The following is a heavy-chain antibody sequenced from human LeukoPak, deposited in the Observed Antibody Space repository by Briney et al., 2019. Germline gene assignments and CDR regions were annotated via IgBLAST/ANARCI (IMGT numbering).Heavy chain of an antibody. CDR2: IWYDGSNK. CDR1: GFTFSSYG. D-gene: IGHD3-22*01. CDR3: ARDSGYSNPPWYYFDY. V-gene: IGHV3-33*01. Sequence: GGSLRLSCAASGFTFSSYGMHWVRQAPGKGLEWVAVIWYDGSNKYYADSVKGRFTISRDNSKNTLYLQMNSLRAEDTAVYYCARDSGYSNPPWYYFDYWGQGTLVTVSS. J-gene: IGHJ4*02.